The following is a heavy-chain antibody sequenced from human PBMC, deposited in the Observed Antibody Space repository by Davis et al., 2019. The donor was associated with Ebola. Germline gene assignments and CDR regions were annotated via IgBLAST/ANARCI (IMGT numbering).Heavy chain of an antibody. CDR2: IYYSGST. CDR1: GGSISSSSYY. Sequence: GSLRLSCTVSGGSISSSSYYWGWIRQPPGKGLEWIGSIYYSGSTYYNPSLKSRVTISVDTSKNQFSLKLSSVTAADTAVYYCARQAEQYYYDSSGYYLLQYYFDYWGQGTLVTVSS. CDR3: ARQAEQYYYDSSGYYLLQYYFDY. J-gene: IGHJ4*02. D-gene: IGHD3-22*01. V-gene: IGHV4-39*01.